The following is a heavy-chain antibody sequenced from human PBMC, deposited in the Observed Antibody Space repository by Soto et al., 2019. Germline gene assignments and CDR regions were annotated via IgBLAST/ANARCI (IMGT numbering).Heavy chain of an antibody. Sequence: PGGSLRLSCAASGFTFSSYSMNWVRQAPGKGLEWVSSISSSSSYIYYADSVKGRFTISRDNAKSSLYLQMNSLRAEDTAVYYCARDGGGQYYDSSGYYSDWGQGTLVTVSS. CDR1: GFTFSSYS. J-gene: IGHJ4*02. V-gene: IGHV3-21*01. CDR3: ARDGGGQYYDSSGYYSD. CDR2: ISSSSSYI. D-gene: IGHD3-22*01.